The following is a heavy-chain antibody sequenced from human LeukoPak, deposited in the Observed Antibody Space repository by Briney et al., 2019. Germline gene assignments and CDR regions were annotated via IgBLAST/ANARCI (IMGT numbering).Heavy chain of an antibody. CDR1: GFTFSNYG. Sequence: GGSLRLSCAASGFTFSNYGMHWVRQAPGKGLEWVAVISYDGSNKYYADSVKGRFTISRDNSKNTLYLQMNSLRAEDTAVYYCARDLGIVVVVGVAVNDAFDIWGQGTLVTVSS. CDR2: ISYDGSNK. J-gene: IGHJ3*02. CDR3: ARDLGIVVVVGVAVNDAFDI. V-gene: IGHV3-30*19. D-gene: IGHD2-15*01.